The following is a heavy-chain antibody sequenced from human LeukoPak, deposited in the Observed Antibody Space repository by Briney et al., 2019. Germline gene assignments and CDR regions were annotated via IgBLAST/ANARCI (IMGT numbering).Heavy chain of an antibody. V-gene: IGHV3-9*01. J-gene: IGHJ4*02. CDR2: ISWNSGSI. CDR1: GFTFDDYA. D-gene: IGHD5-18*01. Sequence: GGSLRLSCAASGFTFDDYAMHWVRQAPGKGLEWVSGISWNSGSIGYADSVKGRFTISRDNAKNSLYLQMNSLRAEDTAVYYCESEGGYSYGLGYWGQGTLVTVSS. CDR3: ESEGGYSYGLGY.